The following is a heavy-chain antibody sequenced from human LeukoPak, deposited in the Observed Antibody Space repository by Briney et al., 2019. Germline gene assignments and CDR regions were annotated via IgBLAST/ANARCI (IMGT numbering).Heavy chain of an antibody. Sequence: SVKVSCKASGGTFSSYAISWVRQAPGQGLEWMGRIIPIFGTANYAQKCQGRVTITTDESTSTAYMELSSLRSEDTAVCYCARELGGNGFQHWGQGTLVTVSS. D-gene: IGHD4-23*01. CDR2: IIPIFGTA. J-gene: IGHJ1*01. CDR1: GGTFSSYA. V-gene: IGHV1-69*05. CDR3: ARELGGNGFQH.